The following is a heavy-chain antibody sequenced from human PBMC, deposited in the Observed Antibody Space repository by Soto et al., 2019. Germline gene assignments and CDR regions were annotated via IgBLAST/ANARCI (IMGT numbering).Heavy chain of an antibody. CDR1: GFTFSSYG. D-gene: IGHD4-17*01. V-gene: IGHV3-30*18. J-gene: IGHJ5*02. CDR2: ISYDGSNK. Sequence: GGSLRLSCAASGFTFSSYGMHWVRQAPGKGLEWVAVISYDGSNKYYADSVKGRFTISRDNSKNTLYLQMNSLRAEDTAVYYCAKDLFYGDWWDWFDPWGQGTLVTVSS. CDR3: AKDLFYGDWWDWFDP.